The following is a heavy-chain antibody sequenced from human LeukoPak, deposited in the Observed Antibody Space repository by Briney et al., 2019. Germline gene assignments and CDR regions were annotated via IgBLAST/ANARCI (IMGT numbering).Heavy chain of an antibody. D-gene: IGHD3-3*01. Sequence: SETLSLTCTVSSGSISTSNYYWGWVRQPPGKALEWIGNIFYSGSTNYNPSLKSRVTISVDTSKNQFSLKLSSVTAADTAVYYCARTPYDFWSGYYNDYWGQGTLVTVSS. V-gene: IGHV4-61*05. CDR2: IFYSGST. CDR1: SGSISTSNYY. CDR3: ARTPYDFWSGYYNDY. J-gene: IGHJ4*02.